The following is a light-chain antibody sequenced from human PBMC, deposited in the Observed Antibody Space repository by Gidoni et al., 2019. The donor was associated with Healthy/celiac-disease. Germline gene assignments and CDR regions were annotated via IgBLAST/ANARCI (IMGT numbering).Light chain of an antibody. J-gene: IGKJ5*01. CDR1: QSVSSN. Sequence: EIVMTQSPATLSVSPGERATLSCRASQSVSSNLAWDQQKPGQAPRLLSYGASTRATGIPARFSGSGSGTEFTLTISSLKSEDFAVYDCQQYNNWPPITFGQXTRLEIK. V-gene: IGKV3-15*01. CDR3: QQYNNWPPIT. CDR2: GAS.